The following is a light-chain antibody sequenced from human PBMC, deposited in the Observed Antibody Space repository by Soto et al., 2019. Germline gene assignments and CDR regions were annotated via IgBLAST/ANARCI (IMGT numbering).Light chain of an antibody. CDR2: DVT. CDR3: CSYAGDYTVV. V-gene: IGLV2-11*01. J-gene: IGLJ3*02. CDR1: SSDVGGYNY. Sequence: QSALTQPRSVSGSPGQSITISCTGTSSDVGGYNYVSWYQHHPGKAPTVMIYDVTKRPSGVPDRFSGSKSGNTASLTISGLQAEDEADYYCCSYAGDYTVVFGGGTKLTVL.